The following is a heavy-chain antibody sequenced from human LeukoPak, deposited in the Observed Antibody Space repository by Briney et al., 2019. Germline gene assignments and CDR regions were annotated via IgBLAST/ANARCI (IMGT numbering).Heavy chain of an antibody. J-gene: IGHJ4*02. Sequence: SETLSLTCALSKYSITSSYYWGWIRQPPGKGLDWIGSIYHSGSTYYNPSLKSRVTISVDTSKNQFSLRLSFVTAADTAVYYCARRYTSGWYFDFWGQGTLVTVSS. CDR2: IYHSGST. D-gene: IGHD6-19*01. CDR3: ARRYTSGWYFDF. CDR1: KYSITSSYY. V-gene: IGHV4-38-2*01.